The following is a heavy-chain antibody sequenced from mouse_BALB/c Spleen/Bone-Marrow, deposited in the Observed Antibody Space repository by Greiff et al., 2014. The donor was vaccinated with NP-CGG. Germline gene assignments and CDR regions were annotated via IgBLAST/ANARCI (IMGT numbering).Heavy chain of an antibody. CDR2: INPNNGGT. Sequence: EVQLQQPGPELVKPGASVKIPCKASGYSFTDYNMDWVKQSHGKSLEWIGDINPNNGGTIYNQKFKGKATLTVDKSSSTAYMELRSLTSEDTAIYYCARPDARYRYFDVWGAGTTLTVSS. V-gene: IGHV1-18*01. CDR3: ARPDARYRYFDV. CDR1: GYSFTDYN. J-gene: IGHJ1*01.